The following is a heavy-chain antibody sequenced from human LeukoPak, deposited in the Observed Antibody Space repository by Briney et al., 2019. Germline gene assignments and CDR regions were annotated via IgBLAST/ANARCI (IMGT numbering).Heavy chain of an antibody. CDR2: IYYSGST. J-gene: IGHJ4*02. V-gene: IGHV4-39*01. CDR1: GGSISSSSYY. CDR3: ARGPLGYSSSWPRTFDY. Sequence: PSETLSLTCTVSGGSISSSSYYWGWIRQPPGKGLEWIGSIYYSGSTYYNPSLKSRVTISVDTSKNQFSLKLSSVTAADTAVYYCARGPLGYSSSWPRTFDYWGQGTLVTVSS. D-gene: IGHD6-13*01.